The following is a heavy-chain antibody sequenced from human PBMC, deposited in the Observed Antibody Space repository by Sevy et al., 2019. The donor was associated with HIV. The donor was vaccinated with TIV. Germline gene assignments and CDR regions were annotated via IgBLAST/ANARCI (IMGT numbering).Heavy chain of an antibody. Sequence: ASVKVSCKAAGYTFSSYGISWVRQAPGQGLEWMGWISDYNGYTNYAHKFQGRVTMRTETSTRTAYMELRSLRSDDTAVYFCAREGYYFRSGTYRPPNYYGMDVVGQGTAVTVSS. CDR3: AREGYYFRSGTYRPPNYYGMDV. CDR2: ISDYNGYT. CDR1: GYTFSSYG. D-gene: IGHD3-10*01. J-gene: IGHJ6*02. V-gene: IGHV1-18*01.